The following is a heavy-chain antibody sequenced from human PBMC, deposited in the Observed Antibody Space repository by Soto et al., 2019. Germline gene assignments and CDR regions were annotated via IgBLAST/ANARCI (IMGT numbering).Heavy chain of an antibody. D-gene: IGHD2-2*01. Sequence: QITLKESGPPLVKPTQTLTLTCTFSGFSLSTDGVGVGWIRQPPGKALEWLALIYWDDDQRYSPSLKTRLTIPKDTSKNQVVLTMTNMAPVDTATYYCAHAYGGTSWPNDAFDVWGQGTVVAVSS. V-gene: IGHV2-5*02. CDR1: GFSLSTDGVG. CDR2: IYWDDDQ. CDR3: AHAYGGTSWPNDAFDV. J-gene: IGHJ3*01.